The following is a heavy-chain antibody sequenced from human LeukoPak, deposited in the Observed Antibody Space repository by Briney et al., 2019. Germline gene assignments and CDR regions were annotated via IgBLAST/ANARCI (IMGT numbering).Heavy chain of an antibody. CDR2: INPNSGGT. J-gene: IGHJ5*02. Sequence: EASVKVSCKASGFTFTGYYMHRVRQAPGQGLEWMGWINPNSGGTNYAQKFQGRVTMTRDTSISTAYMELSRLRSDDTAVYYCTSYYDFKNWFDPWGQGTLVTVSS. V-gene: IGHV1-2*02. CDR3: TSYYDFKNWFDP. CDR1: GFTFTGYY. D-gene: IGHD3-3*01.